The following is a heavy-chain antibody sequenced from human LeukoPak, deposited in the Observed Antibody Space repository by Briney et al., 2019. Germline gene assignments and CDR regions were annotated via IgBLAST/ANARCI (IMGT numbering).Heavy chain of an antibody. CDR1: GFNVSSNY. Sequence: GGSLRLSCAASGFNVSSNYMTWIRQAPGKGLEWVSLIYGADAAYYAESVRGRFMISRDNLKNPLFLQMNSRRVEDTAVYYCVTSTGQQFIPYDYWGQGTHVTVSS. CDR3: VTSTGQQFIPYDY. CDR2: IYGADAA. V-gene: IGHV3-66*02. D-gene: IGHD6-13*01. J-gene: IGHJ4*02.